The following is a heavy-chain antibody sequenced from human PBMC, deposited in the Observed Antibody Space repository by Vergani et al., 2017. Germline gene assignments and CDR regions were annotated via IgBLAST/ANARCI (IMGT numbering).Heavy chain of an antibody. D-gene: IGHD2-2*01. CDR1: GYSFTSYW. Sequence: EVQLVQSGAEVKKPGESLKISCKGSGYSFTSYWIGWVRQMPGKGLEWMGIIYPGDSDTRYSPSFQGQVTISADKSISTAYLQWSSLKASDTAMYYCERRVRYGSSTSCYGGDYYSCMDVWGQGTTVTVSS. CDR3: ERRVRYGSSTSCYGGDYYSCMDV. J-gene: IGHJ6*02. CDR2: IYPGDSDT. V-gene: IGHV5-51*01.